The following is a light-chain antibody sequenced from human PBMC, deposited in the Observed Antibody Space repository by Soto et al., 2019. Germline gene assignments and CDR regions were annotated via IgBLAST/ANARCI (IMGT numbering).Light chain of an antibody. CDR2: GAS. CDR3: QQYGSSGT. Sequence: EIVLTQSPGTLSLSPGERATLSFRASQSVSSKLAWYQQKPGQAPRLLIYGASTRATGIPARFSGSGSGTDFTLTISRLEPEDFAVYYCQQYGSSGTFGQGTKVDI. CDR1: QSVSSK. J-gene: IGKJ1*01. V-gene: IGKV3-20*01.